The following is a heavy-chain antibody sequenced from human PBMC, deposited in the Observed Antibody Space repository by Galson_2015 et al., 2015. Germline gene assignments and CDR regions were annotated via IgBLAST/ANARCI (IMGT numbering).Heavy chain of an antibody. D-gene: IGHD6-13*01. CDR3: ARPGAAAATFGY. V-gene: IGHV3-33*01. Sequence: SLRLSCAASGFTFSSYGMHWVRQAPGKGLEWVAVIWYDGSNKYYADSVKGRFTISRDNSKNTLYLQMNSLRAEDTAVYYCARPGAAAATFGYWGQGALFTVSS. CDR2: IWYDGSNK. CDR1: GFTFSSYG. J-gene: IGHJ4*02.